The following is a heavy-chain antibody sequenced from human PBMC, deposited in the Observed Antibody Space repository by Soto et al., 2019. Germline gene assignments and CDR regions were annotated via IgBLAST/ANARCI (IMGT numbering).Heavy chain of an antibody. CDR1: GFTFDDYA. V-gene: IGHV3-9*01. Sequence: EVQLVESGGGLVQPGRSLSLSCAASGFTFDDYAMHWVRQAPGKGLEWVSGISWNSGSIGYADSVKGRFTISRDNAKNSLYLQMNSLRAEDTALYYCAKDMVRELVYYMDVWGKGTTVTVSS. J-gene: IGHJ6*03. CDR2: ISWNSGSI. D-gene: IGHD3-10*01. CDR3: AKDMVRELVYYMDV.